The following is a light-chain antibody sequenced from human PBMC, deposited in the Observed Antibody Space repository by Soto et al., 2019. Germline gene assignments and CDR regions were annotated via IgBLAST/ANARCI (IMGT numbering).Light chain of an antibody. CDR3: QQYDNWPQM. Sequence: EIVMTQSPATLSVPPGERATLSCRASQSVSSNLAWYQQKPGQAPRLLIYGASTRATGIPARFSGSGSGTVFTLTITSLQSEDFAVYYCQQYDNWPQMFGQGTKVDIK. CDR1: QSVSSN. CDR2: GAS. J-gene: IGKJ1*01. V-gene: IGKV3-15*01.